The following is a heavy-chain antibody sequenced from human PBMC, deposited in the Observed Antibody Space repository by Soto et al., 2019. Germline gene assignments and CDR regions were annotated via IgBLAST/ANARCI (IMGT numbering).Heavy chain of an antibody. CDR3: ARATYGDNEPPFDY. CDR1: GFTFSSYW. CDR2: IKQDGSEK. D-gene: IGHD4-17*01. Sequence: RRLSCAASGFTFSSYWMSWVRQAPGKGLEWVANIKQDGSEKYYVDSVKGRFTISRDNAKNSLYLQMNSLRAEDTAVYYCARATYGDNEPPFDYCGQGTLVTVSS. V-gene: IGHV3-7*03. J-gene: IGHJ4*02.